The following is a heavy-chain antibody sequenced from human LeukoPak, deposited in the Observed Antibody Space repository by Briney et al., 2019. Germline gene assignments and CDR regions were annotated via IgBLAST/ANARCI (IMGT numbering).Heavy chain of an antibody. CDR1: GGSISSYY. CDR2: IYYSGST. D-gene: IGHD6-6*01. Sequence: PSESLSFTCTVSGGSISSYYWSWIRQPPGKGLEWIGYIYYSGSTNYNPSLKSRVTISVDTSKNQFSLKLSSVTAADTAVYYCASGNDASSSDLDYWGQGTLVTVSS. CDR3: ASGNDASSSDLDY. J-gene: IGHJ4*02. V-gene: IGHV4-59*12.